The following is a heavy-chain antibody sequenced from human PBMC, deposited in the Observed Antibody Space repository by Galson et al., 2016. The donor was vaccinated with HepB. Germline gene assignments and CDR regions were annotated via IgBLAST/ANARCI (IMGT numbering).Heavy chain of an antibody. V-gene: IGHV3-11*01. CDR3: ARTRGSSSSEVFHFDY. J-gene: IGHJ4*02. Sequence: SLRLSCAGSGFVFSNHSMDWVRQPPGKGLEWISYISSSGSTIYYADSEKGRFTISRDNAKNSLYLQMNSLRAEDTAVYYCARTRGSSSSEVFHFDYWGQGTLVTVSS. D-gene: IGHD6-6*01. CDR2: ISSSGSTI. CDR1: GFVFSNHS.